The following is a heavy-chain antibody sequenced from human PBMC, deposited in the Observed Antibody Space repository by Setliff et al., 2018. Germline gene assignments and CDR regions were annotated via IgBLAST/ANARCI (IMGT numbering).Heavy chain of an antibody. CDR1: GGSFSDYY. Sequence: SETLSLTCAVYGGSFSDYYWSWFRQSPGKGLGWIGESKYRGNTNYNAPLKSRVTISVDTSKNQLFLKLSSVTAADTAVYYCARTHSSTWYGFPLQHWGQGALVTV. CDR2: SKYRGNT. CDR3: ARTHSSTWYGFPLQH. J-gene: IGHJ1*01. V-gene: IGHV4-34*01. D-gene: IGHD2-2*01.